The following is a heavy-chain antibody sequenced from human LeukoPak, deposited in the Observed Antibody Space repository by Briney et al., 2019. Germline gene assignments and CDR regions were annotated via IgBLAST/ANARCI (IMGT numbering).Heavy chain of an antibody. CDR2: IIPNSGGA. V-gene: IGHV1-2*02. Sequence: ASVKVSCKASGYTFSGYYMHWVRQAPGQGLEWMGWIIPNSGGANYAQKFQGRVTMTRDTSISTAYMELSRLRSDDTAVYYCARDKREGGSWYHGYWGQGTLVTVSS. J-gene: IGHJ4*02. CDR1: GYTFSGYY. D-gene: IGHD6-13*01. CDR3: ARDKREGGSWYHGY.